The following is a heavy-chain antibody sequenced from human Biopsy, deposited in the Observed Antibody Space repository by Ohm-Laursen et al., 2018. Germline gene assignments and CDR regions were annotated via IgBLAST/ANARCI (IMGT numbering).Heavy chain of an antibody. Sequence: SVKVSCKASGGTFQKYGVTWVRQAPGQGLEWMGGIIPIPNVATYAQKFQSRITITADESTSTAYMELSSLTSDDTAVYFCARGEGSSWFDPWGHGTLVTVSS. CDR3: ARGEGSSWFDP. CDR1: GGTFQKYG. J-gene: IGHJ5*02. CDR2: IIPIPNVA. D-gene: IGHD1-26*01. V-gene: IGHV1-69*10.